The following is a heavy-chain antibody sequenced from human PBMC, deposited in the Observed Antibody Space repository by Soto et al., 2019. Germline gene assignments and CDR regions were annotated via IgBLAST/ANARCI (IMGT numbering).Heavy chain of an antibody. CDR1: GFTFSTYG. Sequence: GGSLRLSCAASGFTFSTYGMHWVRQTPGKGLEWVAVISYDGTNKYYADSVKGRFTISRDNSKNTLYLQMNSLRAEDTAVYYCARVGGYSYPPGVSPYYGMDVWGQGTTVTVSS. V-gene: IGHV3-30*03. J-gene: IGHJ6*02. CDR2: ISYDGTNK. D-gene: IGHD5-18*01. CDR3: ARVGGYSYPPGVSPYYGMDV.